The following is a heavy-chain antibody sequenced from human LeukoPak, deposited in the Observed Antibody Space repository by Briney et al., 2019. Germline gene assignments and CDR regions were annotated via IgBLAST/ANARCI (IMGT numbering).Heavy chain of an antibody. CDR2: ISWNSGSI. J-gene: IGHJ4*02. V-gene: IGHV3-9*01. CDR1: GFTFDDYA. Sequence: GGSLRLSCAASGFTFDDYAMHWVRQAPGKGLEWVSGISWNSGSIGYADSVKGRFTISRDNAKNSLYLQMNSLRAEDTALYYCAKDRRVLWFGELAFDYWGQGTLVTVSS. D-gene: IGHD3-10*01. CDR3: AKDRRVLWFGELAFDY.